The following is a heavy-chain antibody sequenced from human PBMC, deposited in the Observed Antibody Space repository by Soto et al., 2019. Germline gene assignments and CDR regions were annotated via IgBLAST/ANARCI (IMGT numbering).Heavy chain of an antibody. J-gene: IGHJ4*02. CDR1: GGTFSSYT. D-gene: IGHD6-13*01. CDR2: IIPILGIA. CDR3: ARDVAAAGTMWYFDY. Sequence: QVQLVQSGAEVKKPGSSVKVSCKASGGTFSSYTISWVRQAPGQGLEWMGRIIPILGIANYAQKFQGRVTIXXDXSXXTAYMELSSLRSEDTAVYYCARDVAAAGTMWYFDYWGQGTLVTVSS. V-gene: IGHV1-69*08.